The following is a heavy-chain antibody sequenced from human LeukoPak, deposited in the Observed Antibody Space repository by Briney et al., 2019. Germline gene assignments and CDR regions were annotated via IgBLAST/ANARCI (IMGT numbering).Heavy chain of an antibody. J-gene: IGHJ5*02. CDR2: IYYSGST. D-gene: IGHD1-26*01. CDR1: GGSISSYY. V-gene: IGHV4-59*01. Sequence: SETLSLTCTVSGGSISSYYWSWIRQPPGKGLEWIGYIYYSGSTNYNPSLKSRVTISVDTSKNQFSLKLSSVTAADTAVYYCARGRGGSYYENWFDPWGQGTLVTVSS. CDR3: ARGRGGSYYENWFDP.